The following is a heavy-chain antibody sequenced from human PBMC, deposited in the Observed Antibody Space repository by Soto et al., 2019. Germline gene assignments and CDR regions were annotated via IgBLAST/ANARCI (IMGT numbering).Heavy chain of an antibody. J-gene: IGHJ3*02. CDR3: ARDRKTWCSGNTCYEQDAFDI. CDR2: VHYSGTT. Sequence: LSLTCTVSGGSISSGGYYWTWIRQHPGKGLEWLGNVHYSGTTYYNPSLKSRVTISVDTSKNHFSLKLSSVTAADTAVYYCARDRKTWCSGNTCYEQDAFDIWGQGTMVTVSS. D-gene: IGHD2-2*01. V-gene: IGHV4-31*02. CDR1: GGSISSGGYY.